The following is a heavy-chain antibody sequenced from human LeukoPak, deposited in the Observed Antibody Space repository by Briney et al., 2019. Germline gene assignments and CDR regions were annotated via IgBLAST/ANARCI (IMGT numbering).Heavy chain of an antibody. V-gene: IGHV3-48*02. CDR2: ITSGGTI. D-gene: IGHD3-10*01. CDR3: ARDLHYAFDI. Sequence: GGSLRLSCAASGFTFSSYGMSWVRQAPGKGLEWLSHITSGGTIYYADSVKGRFTISRDNAKNSLFLQMNSLRDEDTAIYYCARDLHYAFDIWGQGTVVTVSS. CDR1: GFTFSSYG. J-gene: IGHJ3*02.